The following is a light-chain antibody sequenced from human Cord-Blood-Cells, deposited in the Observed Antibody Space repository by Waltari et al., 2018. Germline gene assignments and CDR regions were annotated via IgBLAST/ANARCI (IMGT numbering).Light chain of an antibody. CDR3: HSYASRLSVV. Sequence: QSALTQSASVPESPGQPITISRTGTSRDAGSYNLVSWYQQRPGKAPKPTIYEASKRPSGVPDRFSGSKSGTTASLTISGLQAEDEADYYCHSYASRLSVVFGGGTKLTVL. V-gene: IGLV2-14*02. CDR2: EAS. J-gene: IGLJ2*01. CDR1: SRDAGSYNL.